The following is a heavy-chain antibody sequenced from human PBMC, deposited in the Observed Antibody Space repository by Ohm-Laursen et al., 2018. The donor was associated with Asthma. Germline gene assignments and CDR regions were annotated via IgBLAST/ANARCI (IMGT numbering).Heavy chain of an antibody. V-gene: IGHV4-61*01. CDR1: GDSVSSGSYF. J-gene: IGHJ4*02. CDR3: ARGAFYYESTGYYFFDH. Sequence: TLSLTCTVSGDSVSSGSYFWSWIRQPPGKGLEWIGYIHNIGSTNYNPSLKSRVTISADSSKNQFSLKLRSVTAADTAVYYCARGAFYYESTGYYFFDHWGQGALVTVSS. CDR2: IHNIGST. D-gene: IGHD3-22*01.